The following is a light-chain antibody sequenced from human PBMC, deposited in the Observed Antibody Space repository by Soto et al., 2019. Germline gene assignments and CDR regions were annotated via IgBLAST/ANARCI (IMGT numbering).Light chain of an antibody. Sequence: EIVLTQSPATLSLSPGERATLSCRASQSVATFVAWYQHQPGQAPRLLIYDASNRAAGIPARFSGSGSGTDFTLTISSLEPEDFAVYYCQHRSIWPPTFGQVTKLEIK. CDR1: QSVATF. CDR3: QHRSIWPPT. CDR2: DAS. V-gene: IGKV3-11*01. J-gene: IGKJ2*01.